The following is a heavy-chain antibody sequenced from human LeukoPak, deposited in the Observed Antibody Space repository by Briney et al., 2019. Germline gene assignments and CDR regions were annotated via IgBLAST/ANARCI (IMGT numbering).Heavy chain of an antibody. J-gene: IGHJ3*02. CDR1: GYSFIRYW. D-gene: IGHD5/OR15-5a*01. CDR3: ARRIIVSSEETDVFDI. CDR2: VNPGDSDT. Sequence: KHGESLKISCQGSGYSFIRYWIGWVRQMPGKGLEWMGIVNPGDSDTRYSPSFQGQVTVSADKSISTAYVQWSSLKASDTAMYYCARRIIVSSEETDVFDIWGQGTMVTVSS. V-gene: IGHV5-51*01.